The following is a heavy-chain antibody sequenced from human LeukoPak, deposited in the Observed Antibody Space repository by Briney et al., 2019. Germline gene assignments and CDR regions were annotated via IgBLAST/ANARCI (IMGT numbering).Heavy chain of an antibody. CDR3: ATAVLYGGNDFDY. Sequence: ASVKVSCKASGYTFTGYYMHWVRHAPGQGLEWMGWINPNSGVTKFAQRFQGRVTMTRDTSTSTAYLDLSSLRSDDTAVYYCATAVLYGGNDFDYWGQGTLVTVSS. D-gene: IGHD5-12*01. V-gene: IGHV1-2*02. J-gene: IGHJ4*02. CDR1: GYTFTGYY. CDR2: INPNSGVT.